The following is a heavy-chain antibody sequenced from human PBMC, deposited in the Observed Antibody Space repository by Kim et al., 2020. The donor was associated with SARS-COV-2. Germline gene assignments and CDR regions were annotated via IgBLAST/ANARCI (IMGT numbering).Heavy chain of an antibody. Sequence: GGSLRLSCAASGFTFSSYGMHWVRQAPGKGLEWVAVISYDGSNKYYADSVKGRFTISRDNSKNTLYLQMNSLIAEDTAVYYCAKDGRYYDFWGGYLSTSSYYYYYYMDVWRKGTTVTVSS. CDR2: ISYDGSNK. J-gene: IGHJ6*03. D-gene: IGHD3-3*01. CDR1: GFTFSSYG. CDR3: AKDGRYYDFWGGYLSTSSYYYYYYMDV. V-gene: IGHV3-30*18.